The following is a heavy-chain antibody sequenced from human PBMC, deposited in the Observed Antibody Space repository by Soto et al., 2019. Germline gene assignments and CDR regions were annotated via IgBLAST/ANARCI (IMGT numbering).Heavy chain of an antibody. Sequence: XESLKISCRTSGYRLTSYWIAWVRQIPGKGLEWMGIIFPSDSDTRYSPSFQGQVTISADRSTSTVFLQWASLKASDTAVYFCARKDKSGYFNWFDPWGQGTLVTVSS. CDR1: GYRLTSYW. V-gene: IGHV5-51*01. D-gene: IGHD3-22*01. CDR3: ARKDKSGYFNWFDP. J-gene: IGHJ5*02. CDR2: IFPSDSDT.